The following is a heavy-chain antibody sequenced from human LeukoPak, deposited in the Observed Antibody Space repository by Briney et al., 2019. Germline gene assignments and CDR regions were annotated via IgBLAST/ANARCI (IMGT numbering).Heavy chain of an antibody. D-gene: IGHD3-10*01. J-gene: IGHJ6*03. Sequence: ASVKVCCKVSGYTFTDYYMHWVQQAPGKGLEWMGLVDPEDGETIYAEKFQGRVTITADTSTDTAYMELSSLRSEDTAVYYCATGRDGPRAVYYYYMDVWGKGTTVTVSS. V-gene: IGHV1-69-2*01. CDR1: GYTFTDYY. CDR2: VDPEDGET. CDR3: ATGRDGPRAVYYYYMDV.